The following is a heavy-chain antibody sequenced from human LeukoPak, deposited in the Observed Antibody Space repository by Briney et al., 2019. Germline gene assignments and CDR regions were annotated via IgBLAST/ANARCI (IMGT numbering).Heavy chain of an antibody. D-gene: IGHD4-23*01. Sequence: SVKVSFTASGFTFTISAMQWVRQARGQRLEWIGWIVVGGGNTNYAQKFQERVTITRDMSTSTAYMELSSLRSEDTAVYDCAAPVGGNHNYYYYYYGMDVWGQGTTVTVSS. CDR2: IVVGGGNT. J-gene: IGHJ6*02. CDR3: AAPVGGNHNYYYYYYGMDV. CDR1: GFTFTISA. V-gene: IGHV1-58*02.